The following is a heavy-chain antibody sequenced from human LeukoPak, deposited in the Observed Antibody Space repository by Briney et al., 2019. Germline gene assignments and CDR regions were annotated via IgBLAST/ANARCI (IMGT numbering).Heavy chain of an antibody. CDR3: AREEGGSSSFDYGMDV. V-gene: IGHV3-74*01. Sequence: PGGSLRLSCAASGFTFSNYWMHWVRQAPGKGLVWVSRIINDGSSTFYADSVRGRFTISGDNAKNTLYLQMNSLRAEDTAVYYCAREEGGSSSFDYGMDVWGQGTTVTVSS. D-gene: IGHD1-26*01. J-gene: IGHJ6*02. CDR1: GFTFSNYW. CDR2: IINDGSST.